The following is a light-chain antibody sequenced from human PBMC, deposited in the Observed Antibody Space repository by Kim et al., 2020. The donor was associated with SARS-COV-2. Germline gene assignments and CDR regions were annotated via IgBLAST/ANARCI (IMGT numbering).Light chain of an antibody. CDR3: SSYAGTNNFYV. V-gene: IGLV2-8*01. CDR2: DVN. Sequence: QSVTISCTGTSSDVGSYNFVSWHQQHPGKAPKLIIYDVNKRPSGVPNRFSGSKSGNTASLTVSGLQAEDEADYYCSSYAGTNNFYVFGTGTKVTVL. J-gene: IGLJ1*01. CDR1: SSDVGSYNF.